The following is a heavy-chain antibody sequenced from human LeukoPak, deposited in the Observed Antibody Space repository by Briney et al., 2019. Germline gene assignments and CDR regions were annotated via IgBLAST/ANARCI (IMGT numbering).Heavy chain of an antibody. CDR3: ASDGHASRGDYSGY. J-gene: IGHJ4*02. V-gene: IGHV3-11*05. CDR2: ISTSSSHT. D-gene: IGHD3-22*01. CDR1: GLTLSDHY. Sequence: GGSLSLLCAASGLTLSDHYMSGTPRARGRALECVSYISTSSSHTNYADTVKGRFTISSNNAKISLYLHMNSLSAEDTAVSYCASDGHASRGDYSGYWGQGTLVTVSS.